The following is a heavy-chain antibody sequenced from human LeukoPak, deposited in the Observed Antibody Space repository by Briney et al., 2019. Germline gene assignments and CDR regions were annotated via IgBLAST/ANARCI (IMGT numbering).Heavy chain of an antibody. CDR2: TYHSGST. J-gene: IGHJ4*02. CDR1: GGSISSSYW. CDR3: ARNFDDSGSLGYY. Sequence: SETLSLTCAVSGGSISSSYWWSWVRQPPGKGLEWIGETYHSGSTNYNPSLKSRVTTSVDKSKNQFSLKLRSVTAADTAVYYCARNFDDSGSLGYYWGQGTLVAVSS. V-gene: IGHV4-4*02. D-gene: IGHD3-10*01.